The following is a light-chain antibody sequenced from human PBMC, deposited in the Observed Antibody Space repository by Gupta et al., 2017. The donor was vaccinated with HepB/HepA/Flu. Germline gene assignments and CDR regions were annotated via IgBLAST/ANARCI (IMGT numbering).Light chain of an antibody. CDR2: YDR. Sequence: SYVLTQPPSVSVAPGATARISCGGNNNGTKTVHWYQQKPGQSPVLVISYDRDRPSGIPEPFSGANSGNTATLTITRVAAGDEADYYCQVWDSDSDHVVFGGGTKLTVL. J-gene: IGLJ2*01. CDR1: NNGTKT. V-gene: IGLV3-21*04. CDR3: QVWDSDSDHVV.